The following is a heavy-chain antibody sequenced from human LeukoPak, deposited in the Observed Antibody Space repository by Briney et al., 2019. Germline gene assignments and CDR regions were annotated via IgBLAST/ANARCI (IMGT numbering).Heavy chain of an antibody. CDR3: ARSGGYSYGYSFDY. D-gene: IGHD5-18*01. J-gene: IGHJ4*02. CDR2: VYYSGST. V-gene: IGHV4-39*01. CDR1: GGSISSSSYY. Sequence: PSETLSLTCTVSGGSISSSSYYWGWIRQPPEKGLEWIGNVYYSGSTYYNPSLKSRVTISVDTSKSQFSLKLSSVTAADTAVYYCARSGGYSYGYSFDYWGQGSLVTVSS.